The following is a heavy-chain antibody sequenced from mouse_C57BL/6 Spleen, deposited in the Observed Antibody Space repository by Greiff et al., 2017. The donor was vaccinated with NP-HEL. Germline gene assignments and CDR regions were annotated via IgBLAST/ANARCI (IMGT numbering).Heavy chain of an antibody. Sequence: EVKLMESGGGLVKPGGSLKLSCAASGFTFSDYGMHWVRQAPEKGLEWVAYIGSGSSTIYYADTVKGRFTISRDNAKNTLFLQMTSLRSEDTAMYYCARGGIYDGYSRFAYWGQGTLVTVSA. CDR2: IGSGSSTI. D-gene: IGHD2-3*01. J-gene: IGHJ3*01. CDR3: ARGGIYDGYSRFAY. CDR1: GFTFSDYG. V-gene: IGHV5-17*01.